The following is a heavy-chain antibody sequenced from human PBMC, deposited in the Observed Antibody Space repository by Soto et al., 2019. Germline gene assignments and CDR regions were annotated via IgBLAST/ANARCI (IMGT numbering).Heavy chain of an antibody. CDR1: GFTFSSYG. V-gene: IGHV3-30*18. CDR3: ANLGGYQLPFDY. CDR2: ISYDGSNK. Sequence: QVQLVESGGGVVQPGRSLRLSCAASGFTFSSYGMHWVRQAPGKGLEWVAVISYDGSNKYYADSVKGRFTISRDNSKNTLYLQMNSLIAEDTAVYYCANLGGYQLPFDYWGQGTLVTVSS. D-gene: IGHD2-2*01. J-gene: IGHJ4*02.